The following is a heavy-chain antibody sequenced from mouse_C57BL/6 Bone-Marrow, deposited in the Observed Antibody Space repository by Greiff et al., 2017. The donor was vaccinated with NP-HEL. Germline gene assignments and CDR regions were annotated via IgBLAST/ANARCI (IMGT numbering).Heavy chain of an antibody. V-gene: IGHV1-55*01. Sequence: QVQLQQPGAELVKPGASVKMSCKASGYTFTSYWITWVKQRPGQGLEWIGDIYPGSASTNYNEKFKSKATLTVDTSSSTAYMQLSSLTSEDSAVYYCAREGGYHYYYAMDYWGQGTSVTVSS. D-gene: IGHD2-2*01. CDR3: AREGGYHYYYAMDY. CDR1: GYTFTSYW. CDR2: IYPGSAST. J-gene: IGHJ4*01.